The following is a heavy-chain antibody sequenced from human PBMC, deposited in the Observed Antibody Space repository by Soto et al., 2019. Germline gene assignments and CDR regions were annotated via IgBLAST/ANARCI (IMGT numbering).Heavy chain of an antibody. CDR2: IRGSDGRT. J-gene: IGHJ4*02. Sequence: GGSLRLSCAASGFTFNSYGMSWVRQAPGKGLEWVSSIRGSDGRTFYADFVEGRFTISRDNSKNTLFLQMSSLRAEDAAVYYCARVGDLKQWLEHLDSSGQGTLVTVSS. V-gene: IGHV3-23*01. CDR3: ARVGDLKQWLEHLDS. D-gene: IGHD6-19*01. CDR1: GFTFNSYG.